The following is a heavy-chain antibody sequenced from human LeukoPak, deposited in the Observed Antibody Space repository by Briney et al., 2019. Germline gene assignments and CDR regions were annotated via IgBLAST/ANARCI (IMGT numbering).Heavy chain of an antibody. Sequence: GGSLRLSCAASGFTFSSYAMHWVRQAPGKGLEWVAVISYDGSNKHYADSVKGRFTISRDNSKNTLYLQMNSLRAEDTAVYYCARDRIAAANWFDPWGQGTLVTVSS. D-gene: IGHD6-13*01. CDR3: ARDRIAAANWFDP. CDR1: GFTFSSYA. J-gene: IGHJ5*02. CDR2: ISYDGSNK. V-gene: IGHV3-30*01.